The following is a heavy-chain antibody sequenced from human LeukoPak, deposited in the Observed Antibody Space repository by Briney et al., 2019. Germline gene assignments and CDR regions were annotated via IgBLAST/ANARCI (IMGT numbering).Heavy chain of an antibody. Sequence: ASVKVSCKASGYTFTSYGIGWVRQAPGQGLEWMGWISAYNGNTNYAQKLQGRVTMTTDTSTSTAYMELRSLRSEDTAVYYCARAYDFWSGPPYYYYYMDVWGKGTTVTVSS. CDR3: ARAYDFWSGPPYYYYYMDV. V-gene: IGHV1-18*01. D-gene: IGHD3-3*01. J-gene: IGHJ6*03. CDR2: ISAYNGNT. CDR1: GYTFTSYG.